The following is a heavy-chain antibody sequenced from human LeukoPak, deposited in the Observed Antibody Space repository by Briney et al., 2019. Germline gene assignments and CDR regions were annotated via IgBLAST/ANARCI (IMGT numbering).Heavy chain of an antibody. CDR1: GYTFTSYG. D-gene: IGHD1-26*01. J-gene: IGHJ2*01. CDR2: ISAYNGNT. CDR3: ARDWGIVGASTYWYFDL. V-gene: IGHV1-18*01. Sequence: ASVTVSCKASGYTFTSYGISWVRRAPGQGLEWMGWISAYNGNTNYAQKLQGRVTMTTDTSTSTAYMELRSLRSDDTAVYYCARDWGIVGASTYWYFDLWGRGTLVTVSS.